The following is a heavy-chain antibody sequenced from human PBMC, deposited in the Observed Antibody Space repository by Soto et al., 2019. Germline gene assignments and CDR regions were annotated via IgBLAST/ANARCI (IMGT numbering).Heavy chain of an antibody. CDR2: ISSSSSYI. D-gene: IGHD3-22*01. CDR1: VFTFSSYS. CDR3: AILRRHDSDF. Sequence: GGSLRLSCASSVFTFSSYSMNCVRHSPGKWLEWVSSISSSSSYIYYADSVKGRFTISRDNAKNSLYLQMNSLRAEDTAVYYCAILRRHDSDFWGKGTMVTVSS. V-gene: IGHV3-21*01. J-gene: IGHJ4*02.